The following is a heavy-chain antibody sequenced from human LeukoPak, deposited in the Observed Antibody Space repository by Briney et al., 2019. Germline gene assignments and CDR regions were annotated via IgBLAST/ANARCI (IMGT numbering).Heavy chain of an antibody. CDR1: GGSISSNY. J-gene: IGHJ4*02. Sequence: SETLSLTCTVSGGSISSNYWSWIRQPPGKGLEWIGYIYYSGSTNYNPSLKSRVTISVDTSKNQFSLKLSSVTAADTAVYYCAAEEGYRFDYWGQGTLVTVSS. V-gene: IGHV4-59*01. CDR2: IYYSGST. D-gene: IGHD1-1*01. CDR3: AAEEGYRFDY.